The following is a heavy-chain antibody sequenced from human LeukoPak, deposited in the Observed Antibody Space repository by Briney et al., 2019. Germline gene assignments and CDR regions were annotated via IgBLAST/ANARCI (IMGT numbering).Heavy chain of an antibody. D-gene: IGHD3-10*01. CDR3: ASAPPRFDYYGSGGRVIARLFDP. V-gene: IGHV1-8*01. Sequence: ASVKVSCKASGYTFTSYDINWVRQATGQGLEWMGWMNPNSGNTGYAQKFQGRVTMTRHNSISTAYMELSSVRSEDTAVYYCASAPPRFDYYGSGGRVIARLFDPWGQGTLVTVSS. CDR2: MNPNSGNT. CDR1: GYTFTSYD. J-gene: IGHJ5*02.